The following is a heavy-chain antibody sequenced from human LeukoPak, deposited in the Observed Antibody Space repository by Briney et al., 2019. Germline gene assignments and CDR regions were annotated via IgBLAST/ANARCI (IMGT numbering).Heavy chain of an antibody. CDR3: ATGGKGSGSYLGDY. CDR2: IYHSGST. Sequence: SETLSLTCTVSGGSISSGSYYWGWIRQPPGKGLEWIGSIYHSGSTYYNPSLKSRVTISVDTSKNQFSLKLSSVTAADTAVYYCATGGKGSGSYLGDYWGQGTLVTVSS. D-gene: IGHD3-10*01. J-gene: IGHJ4*02. CDR1: GGSISSGSYY. V-gene: IGHV4-39*07.